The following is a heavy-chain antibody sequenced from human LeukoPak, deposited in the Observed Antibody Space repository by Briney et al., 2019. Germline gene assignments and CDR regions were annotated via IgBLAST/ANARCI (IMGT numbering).Heavy chain of an antibody. CDR2: VKQDGSEK. J-gene: IGHJ4*02. CDR1: GFTFSSYW. D-gene: IGHD3-22*01. Sequence: PGGSLRLSCAASGFTFSSYWMSWVRQAPGKGLEWVANVKQDGSEKYYVDSVKGRFTISRDNAKNSLYLQMNSLRAEDTAVYYCAREGIDSSGYYSYFDYWGQGTLVTVSS. V-gene: IGHV3-7*01. CDR3: AREGIDSSGYYSYFDY.